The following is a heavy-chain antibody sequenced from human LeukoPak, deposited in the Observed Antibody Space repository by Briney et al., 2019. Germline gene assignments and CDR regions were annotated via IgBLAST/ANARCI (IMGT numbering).Heavy chain of an antibody. CDR2: IYSGGST. CDR3: ARAFGSSYQS. J-gene: IGHJ5*02. D-gene: IGHD6-6*01. V-gene: IGHV3-53*01. CDR1: GFTVSSNY. Sequence: GGSLRLSCAASGFTVSSNYMSWVRQAPGKGLEWVSVIYSGGSTYYADSVKGRFTISRDNAKNSLYLQMNSLRAEDTAVYYCARAFGSSYQSWGQGTLVTVSS.